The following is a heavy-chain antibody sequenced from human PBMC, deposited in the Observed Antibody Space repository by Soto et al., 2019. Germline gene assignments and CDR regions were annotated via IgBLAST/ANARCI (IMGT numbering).Heavy chain of an antibody. D-gene: IGHD6-19*01. Sequence: SETLSLTCTVSGGSISSGGYYWSWIRQHPGKGLEWIGYIYYSGSTYYNPSLKSRVTISVDTSKNQFSLKLSSVTAADTAVYYCAKVDGIVWYAPLDIWGQGTMVTVSS. V-gene: IGHV4-31*03. J-gene: IGHJ3*02. CDR3: AKVDGIVWYAPLDI. CDR1: GGSISSGGYY. CDR2: IYYSGST.